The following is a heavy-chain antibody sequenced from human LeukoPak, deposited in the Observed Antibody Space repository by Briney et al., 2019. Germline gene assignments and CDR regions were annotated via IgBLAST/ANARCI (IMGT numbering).Heavy chain of an antibody. Sequence: SGGSLRLSCAASGFTFSSYAMSWVRQAPGKGLEWVSTIGGSGDNTYYADSVKGRFTISRDNAKNSLYLQMNSLRAEDTAVYYCARAAGTSRAFDIWGQGTMVTVSS. D-gene: IGHD1-7*01. CDR1: GFTFSSYA. CDR2: IGGSGDNT. CDR3: ARAAGTSRAFDI. J-gene: IGHJ3*02. V-gene: IGHV3-23*01.